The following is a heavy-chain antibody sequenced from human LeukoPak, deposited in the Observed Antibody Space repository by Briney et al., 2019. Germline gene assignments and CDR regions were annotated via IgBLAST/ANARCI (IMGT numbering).Heavy chain of an antibody. CDR2: MQPSSGAT. D-gene: IGHD1-26*01. Sequence: GASVKVSCKASGYTFTAYNIHWVRQAPGQGLEWMGWMQPSSGATSYAQKFQGRVTMTGDTSISTAYMELSRLTSDDTAFYYCASGRGRSWFDPWGRGTLVTVSS. V-gene: IGHV1-2*02. CDR3: ASGRGRSWFDP. J-gene: IGHJ5*02. CDR1: GYTFTAYN.